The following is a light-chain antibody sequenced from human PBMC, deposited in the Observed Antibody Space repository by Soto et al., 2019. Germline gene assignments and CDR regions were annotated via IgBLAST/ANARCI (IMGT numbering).Light chain of an antibody. V-gene: IGKV3-20*01. CDR2: GAS. CDR3: QQYGSSPPWT. Sequence: EIVLTQSPCTLSLSPGERATLSCSAIQSVSSSYLAWYQQKPGQAPRLLIYGASSRATGIPDRFSGSGSGTDFTLTISRLEPEDFAVYYCQQYGSSPPWTFGQGTEVDI. J-gene: IGKJ1*01. CDR1: QSVSSSY.